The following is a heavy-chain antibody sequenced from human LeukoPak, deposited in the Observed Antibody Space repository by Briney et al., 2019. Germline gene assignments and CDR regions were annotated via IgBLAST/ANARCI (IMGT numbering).Heavy chain of an antibody. CDR2: ISAYNGNT. V-gene: IGHV1-18*01. D-gene: IGHD5-18*01. CDR1: GYTFTSYG. CDR3: ARDQRGRVRGYSYGIFDY. Sequence: ASVKVSCKAPGYTFTSYGISWVRQAPGQGLEWMGWISAYNGNTNYAQKLQGRVTMTTDTSTSTAYMELRSLRSDDTAVYYCARDQRGRVRGYSYGIFDYWGQGTLVTVSS. J-gene: IGHJ4*02.